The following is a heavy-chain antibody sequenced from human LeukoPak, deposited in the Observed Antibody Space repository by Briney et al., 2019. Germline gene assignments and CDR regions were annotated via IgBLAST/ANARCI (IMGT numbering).Heavy chain of an antibody. Sequence: SETLSLTCTVSGGSISSGSYYWSWIRQHPGKGLEWIGYIYYSGSTYYNPSLKSRVTISVDTSKNQFSLKLSSVTAADTAVYYCARNPTSFRTTVVTPGAFDIWGQGTMVTVSS. CDR3: ARNPTSFRTTVVTPGAFDI. J-gene: IGHJ3*02. CDR1: GGSISSGSYY. V-gene: IGHV4-31*03. CDR2: IYYSGST. D-gene: IGHD4-23*01.